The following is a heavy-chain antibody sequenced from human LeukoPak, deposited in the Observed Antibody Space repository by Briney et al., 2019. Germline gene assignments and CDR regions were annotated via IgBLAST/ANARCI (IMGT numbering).Heavy chain of an antibody. V-gene: IGHV3-53*01. J-gene: IGHJ4*02. D-gene: IGHD3-9*01. Sequence: PGGSLRLSCAASGFTVSSNYMSWVRQAPGKGLEWVSVIYSGGSTYYADSVKGRFTISRDNSKNTLYLQMNSLRAEDTAVYYCAGSYDILTGLVDYWGQGTLVTVSS. CDR2: IYSGGST. CDR1: GFTVSSNY. CDR3: AGSYDILTGLVDY.